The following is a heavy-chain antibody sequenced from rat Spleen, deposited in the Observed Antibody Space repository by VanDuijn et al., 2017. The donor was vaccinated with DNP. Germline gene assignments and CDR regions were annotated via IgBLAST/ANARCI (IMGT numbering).Heavy chain of an antibody. CDR1: GFTFSNSD. CDR2: ISYDGSKT. Sequence: EVQLVESGGDLVQPGRSLKLSCAASGFTFSNSDMAWVRQAPTKGLEWVATISYDGSKTFYRDSVKGRFTISRDNAKSTLYLQMDSLRSEDTATYYCARGSGGFAYWGQGTLVTVSS. V-gene: IGHV5S23*01. CDR3: ARGSGGFAY. D-gene: IGHD4-3*01. J-gene: IGHJ3*01.